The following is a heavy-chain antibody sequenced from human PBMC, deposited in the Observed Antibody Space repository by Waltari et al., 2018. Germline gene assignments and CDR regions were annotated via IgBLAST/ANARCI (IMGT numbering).Heavy chain of an antibody. J-gene: IGHJ6*03. Sequence: QVQLQESGPGLVKPSETLSLTCTVSGGSISSHYWSWIRQPPGKGLEWIGYIYYSGGTNYNPSRKSRVTISVDTSKNQFSLKLSSVTAADTAVYYCARDLITMVRGADYYYYYYMDVWGKGTTVTVSS. V-gene: IGHV4-59*11. CDR2: IYYSGGT. CDR3: ARDLITMVRGADYYYYYYMDV. CDR1: GGSISSHY. D-gene: IGHD3-10*01.